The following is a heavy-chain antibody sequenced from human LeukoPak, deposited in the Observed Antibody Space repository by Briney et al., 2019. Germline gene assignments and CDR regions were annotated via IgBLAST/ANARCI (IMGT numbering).Heavy chain of an antibody. D-gene: IGHD3-3*01. V-gene: IGHV3-30*19. Sequence: HPGGSLRLSCAASGFTFSSYGMHWVRQAPGKGLEWVAVISYDGSNKYYADSVKGRFTISRDSSKNTLYLQMNSLRAEDTAVYYCARDHTYYDFWSGYFDYWGQGTLVTVSS. CDR1: GFTFSSYG. CDR2: ISYDGSNK. CDR3: ARDHTYYDFWSGYFDY. J-gene: IGHJ4*02.